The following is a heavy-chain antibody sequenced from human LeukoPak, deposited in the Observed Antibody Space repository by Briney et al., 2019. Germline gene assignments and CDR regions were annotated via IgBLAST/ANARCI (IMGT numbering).Heavy chain of an antibody. CDR1: GFTVSSNY. Sequence: PGGSLRLSCAASGFTVSSNYMSWVRQAPGKGLEWVSVIYSGGSTYYSDCVTGGCTISRDNSKNTLYLQMNSLRAEDTAVYYCARDTAFVISGHGTMVTVSS. V-gene: IGHV3-53*01. CDR2: IYSGGST. CDR3: ARDTAFVI. J-gene: IGHJ3*02.